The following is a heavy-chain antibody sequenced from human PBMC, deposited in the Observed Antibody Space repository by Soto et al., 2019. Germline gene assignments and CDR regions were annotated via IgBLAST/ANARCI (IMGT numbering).Heavy chain of an antibody. CDR2: MSGSGGDT. D-gene: IGHD4-17*01. CDR1: GFTFSSHA. V-gene: IGHV3-23*01. CDR3: ARGRLRRSYYYMDV. Sequence: HPGGSLRLSCAASGFTFSSHAMSWVRQAPGEGLEWVSSMSGSGGDTYYADSVKGRFTISRDNSKTTLYLQMNSLRAEDTAVYYCARGRLRRSYYYMDVWGKGTTVTVSS. J-gene: IGHJ6*03.